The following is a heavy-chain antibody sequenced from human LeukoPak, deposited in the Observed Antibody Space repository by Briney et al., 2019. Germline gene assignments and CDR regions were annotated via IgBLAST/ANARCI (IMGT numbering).Heavy chain of an antibody. V-gene: IGHV4-61*08. J-gene: IGHJ4*02. CDR3: ARASDFWSGSSYYFDY. CDR1: GGSISSGGYY. D-gene: IGHD3-3*01. Sequence: SETLSLTCTVSGGSISSGGYYWSWIRQPPGKGLEWIGYIYYSGSTNYNPSLKSRVTISVDTSKNQFSLKLSSVTAADTAVYYCARASDFWSGSSYYFDYWGQGTLVTVSS. CDR2: IYYSGST.